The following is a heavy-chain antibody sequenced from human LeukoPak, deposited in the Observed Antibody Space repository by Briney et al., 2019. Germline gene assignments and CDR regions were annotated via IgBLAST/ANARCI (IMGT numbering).Heavy chain of an antibody. D-gene: IGHD2-2*02. Sequence: SETLSLTCAVSVGSISSGNWWTWVRQSPGKGLEWIGEIYHNGTHNYNPSLKSRVTISADTFKNHFSLKLTSVTAADTAVYYCATAPILRGEGGEHYKYGMDVWGQGTTVIVSS. CDR2: IYHNGTH. CDR1: VGSISSGNW. J-gene: IGHJ6*02. V-gene: IGHV4-4*02. CDR3: ATAPILRGEGGEHYKYGMDV.